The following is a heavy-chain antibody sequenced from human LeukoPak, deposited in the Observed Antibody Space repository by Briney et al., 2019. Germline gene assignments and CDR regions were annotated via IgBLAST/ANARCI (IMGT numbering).Heavy chain of an antibody. D-gene: IGHD2-8*01. J-gene: IGHJ4*02. CDR1: GFTFSSYA. CDR3: AKVPPGYDANGPIDY. V-gene: IGHV3-23*01. CDR2: ISGSGRTT. Sequence: GGSLRLSCAASGFTFSSYAMSGVRQAPGEGLEWVTVISGSGRTTFYADSVKGLFTISRDNAKSTLYLQMNGLRPEDTAMYYCAKVPPGYDANGPIDYWGQGTLVTVSS.